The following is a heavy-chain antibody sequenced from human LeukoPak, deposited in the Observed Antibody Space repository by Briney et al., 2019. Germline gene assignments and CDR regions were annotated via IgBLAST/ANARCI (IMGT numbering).Heavy chain of an antibody. CDR2: IVVGSGNT. Sequence: GTSVKVSCKASGFTFTSSAMQWVRQARGQRLEWIGWIVVGSGNTNYAQKFQERVTITRDMSTSTAYKELSSLRSEDTAVYYCAARIMITFGGVIPDDAFDIWGQGTMVTVSS. D-gene: IGHD3-16*02. J-gene: IGHJ3*02. V-gene: IGHV1-58*02. CDR1: GFTFTSSA. CDR3: AARIMITFGGVIPDDAFDI.